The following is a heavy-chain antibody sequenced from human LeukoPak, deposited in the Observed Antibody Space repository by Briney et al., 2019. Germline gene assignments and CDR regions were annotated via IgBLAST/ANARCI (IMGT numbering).Heavy chain of an antibody. CDR2: IYSSGST. D-gene: IGHD3-10*01. V-gene: IGHV4-4*07. J-gene: IGHJ4*02. Sequence: SETLSLTCTVSGGSMSSYYWSWIRQPAGKELEWIGRIYSSGSTNYKPSLKSRVTMSVDTSKNQFSLKLSSVTAADTAVYYCARGGNYYGSGSYWLLDYWGKGTLVTVSS. CDR3: ARGGNYYGSGSYWLLDY. CDR1: GGSMSSYY.